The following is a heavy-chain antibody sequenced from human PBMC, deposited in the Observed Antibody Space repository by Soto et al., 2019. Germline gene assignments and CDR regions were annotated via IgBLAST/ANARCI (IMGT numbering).Heavy chain of an antibody. CDR1: GYTFTSYG. Sequence: ASVEVCGEASGYTFTSYGISWVRQAPGQGLEWMGWISAYNGNTNYAQKLQGRVTMTTDTSTSTAYMELRSLRSDDTAVYYCARGRGALVAFDYWGQGTLVTVSS. CDR3: ARGRGALVAFDY. J-gene: IGHJ4*02. V-gene: IGHV1-18*04. D-gene: IGHD3-10*01. CDR2: ISAYNGNT.